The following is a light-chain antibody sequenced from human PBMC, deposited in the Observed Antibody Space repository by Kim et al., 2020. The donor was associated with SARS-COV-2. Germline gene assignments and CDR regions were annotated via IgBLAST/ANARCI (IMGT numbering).Light chain of an antibody. V-gene: IGKV4-1*01. CDR3: QQYYSTPYT. Sequence: DIVMTQSPDSLAVSLGVRATINCKSSQSVLYSSNNKNYLAWYKQKPGQPPKLLIYWASTRESGVPDRFSGSGSGTDFTLTISSLQAEDVAVYYCQQYYSTPYTFGQGTKLEI. J-gene: IGKJ2*01. CDR2: WAS. CDR1: QSVLYSSNNKNY.